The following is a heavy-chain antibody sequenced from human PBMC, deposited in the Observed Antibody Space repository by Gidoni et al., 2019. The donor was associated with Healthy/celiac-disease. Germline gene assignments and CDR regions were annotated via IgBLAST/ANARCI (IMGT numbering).Heavy chain of an antibody. V-gene: IGHV1-18*01. J-gene: IGHJ5*02. D-gene: IGHD2-15*01. Sequence: QVQLVQSGAEVKKPGASVKVSCQASGYTFTSSGICWVRQAPGQGLEWMGWISAYNGNTNYAQKLQGRVTMTTDTSTSTAYMELRSLRSDDTAVYYCARDTGTGRVVAANWFDPWGQGTLVTVSS. CDR1: GYTFTSSG. CDR3: ARDTGTGRVVAANWFDP. CDR2: ISAYNGNT.